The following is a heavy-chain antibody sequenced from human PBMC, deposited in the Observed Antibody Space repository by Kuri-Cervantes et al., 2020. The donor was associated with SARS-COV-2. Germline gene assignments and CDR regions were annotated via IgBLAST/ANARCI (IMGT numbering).Heavy chain of an antibody. CDR3: ARGNDFWSGRDWYFDL. J-gene: IGHJ2*01. D-gene: IGHD3-3*01. CDR2: ISYDGSNK. CDR1: GFTFSSYS. V-gene: IGHV3-30*03. Sequence: GESLKISCAASGFTFSSYSMNWVRQAPGKGLEWVAVISYDGSNKYYADSVKGRFTISRDNSKNTLYLQMNSLRAEDTAVYYCARGNDFWSGRDWYFDLWGRGTLVTVSS.